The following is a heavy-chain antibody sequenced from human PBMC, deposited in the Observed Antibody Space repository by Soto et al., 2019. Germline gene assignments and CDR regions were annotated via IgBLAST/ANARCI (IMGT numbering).Heavy chain of an antibody. D-gene: IGHD3-22*01. Sequence: SETLSLTCTVSGGSISSYYWSWIRQPPGKGLEWTGYIYYSGSTNYNPSLKSQVTISVDTSKNQFSLKLSSVTAADTAVYYCARGGKYYYDSSGYFDYWGQGTLVTVSS. CDR2: IYYSGST. CDR3: ARGGKYYYDSSGYFDY. J-gene: IGHJ4*02. V-gene: IGHV4-59*01. CDR1: GGSISSYY.